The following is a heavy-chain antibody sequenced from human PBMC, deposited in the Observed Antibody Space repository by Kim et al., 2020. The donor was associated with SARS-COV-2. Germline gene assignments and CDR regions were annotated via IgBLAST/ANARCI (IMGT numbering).Heavy chain of an antibody. D-gene: IGHD2-2*02. J-gene: IGHJ4*02. CDR2: ISGSGGTT. V-gene: IGHV3-23*01. CDR3: VRGGCSSAYCYIDY. Sequence: GGSLRLSCVASGFTFSNYAMSWVRQAPGKGLEWVSGISGSGGTTFYADSVKGRFTISRDNSKNTLYLQMNSLRAEDTAVYHCVRGGCSSAYCYIDYWGQG. CDR1: GFTFSNYA.